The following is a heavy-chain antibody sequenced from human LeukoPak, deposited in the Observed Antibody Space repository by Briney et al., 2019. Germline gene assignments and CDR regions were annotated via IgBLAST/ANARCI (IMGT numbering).Heavy chain of an antibody. CDR1: GGSISSSSYY. J-gene: IGHJ6*02. CDR2: IYYSGST. CDR3: ARDRGRYGMDV. V-gene: IGHV4-39*07. Sequence: SETLSLTCTVSGGSISSSSYYWGWIRQPPGKGLEWIGSIYYSGSTYYNPSLKSRVTISVDTSKNQFSLKLSSVTAADTAVYYCARDRGRYGMDVWGQGTTVTVSS.